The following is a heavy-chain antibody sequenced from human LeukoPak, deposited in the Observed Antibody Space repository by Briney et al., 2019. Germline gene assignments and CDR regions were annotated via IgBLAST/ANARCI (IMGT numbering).Heavy chain of an antibody. CDR3: ARDTFYSDGSDYYSWFDP. CDR1: GFTFSTYA. J-gene: IGHJ5*02. CDR2: ISDSGGSA. V-gene: IGHV3-23*01. Sequence: PGGSLRLSCAASGFTFSTYAMSWVRQAPGKGLEWVSSISDSGGSADYADSVQGRFTISRDNSKNTLYLQMSSLRAEDTAVYCCARDTFYSDGSDYYSWFDPWGQGTLVTVSS. D-gene: IGHD3-22*01.